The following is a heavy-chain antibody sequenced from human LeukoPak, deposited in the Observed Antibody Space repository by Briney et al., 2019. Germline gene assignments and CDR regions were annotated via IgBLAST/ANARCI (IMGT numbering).Heavy chain of an antibody. CDR1: GGSISSYY. Sequence: PSETLSLTCTVSGGSISSYYWSWIRQPPGKGLEWIGYIYYSGSTNYNPSLKSRVTISVDTSKNQFSLKLYSVTAADTAVYYCARSPGYGSRYYFDYWGQGTLVTVPS. CDR2: IYYSGST. CDR3: ARSPGYGSRYYFDY. D-gene: IGHD5-12*01. J-gene: IGHJ4*02. V-gene: IGHV4-59*08.